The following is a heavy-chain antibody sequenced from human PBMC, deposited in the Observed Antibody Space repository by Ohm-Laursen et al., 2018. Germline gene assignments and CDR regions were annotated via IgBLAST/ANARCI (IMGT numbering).Heavy chain of an antibody. V-gene: IGHV3-74*01. D-gene: IGHD3-3*01. J-gene: IGHJ4*02. CDR1: GFTFSHYW. CDR2: INSDGSST. CDR3: VRGLFGADY. Sequence: SLRLSCAASGFTFSHYWMLWVRQAPGKGLVWVSRINSDGSSTTYADSVRGRFTMSRDNAKNTLYLEMNSLRAEDTAMYYCVRGLFGADYWGQGTLVTVSS.